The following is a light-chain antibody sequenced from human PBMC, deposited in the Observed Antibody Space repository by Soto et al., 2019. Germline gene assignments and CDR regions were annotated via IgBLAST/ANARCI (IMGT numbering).Light chain of an antibody. CDR2: GAS. Sequence: EIVLTQSPGSLSLSPGERATLSSRASQSVSTTYLVWYQQKPGQAPSVLIYGASSRATGIPDRFSGSGSGTDFTLTISRLEPEDFAVYYCQQFGSSPLTFGGGTKVEIK. CDR1: QSVSTTY. CDR3: QQFGSSPLT. V-gene: IGKV3-20*01. J-gene: IGKJ4*01.